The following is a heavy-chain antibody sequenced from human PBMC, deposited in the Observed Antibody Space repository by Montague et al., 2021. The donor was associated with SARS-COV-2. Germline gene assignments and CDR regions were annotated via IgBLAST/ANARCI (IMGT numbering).Heavy chain of an antibody. J-gene: IGHJ4*02. CDR2: IYNSWST. CDR3: VRDQGRSNWNYPDY. V-gene: IGHV4-4*07. D-gene: IGHD1-20*01. Sequence: SETLSLTCTVSGGSISGYYWNWFRQSAGKGLGWIGRIYNSWSTSYNPSLKSRVTMSIDTSKNQFSLKLSSVTAADTAVYYCVRDQGRSNWNYPDYWGQGTLVTVSS. CDR1: GGSISGYY.